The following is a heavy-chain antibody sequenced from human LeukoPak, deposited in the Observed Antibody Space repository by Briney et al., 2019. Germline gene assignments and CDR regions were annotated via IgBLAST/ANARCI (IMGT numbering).Heavy chain of an antibody. CDR3: AKDQDSSSWYGGANFDY. Sequence: GGSLRLSCAASGFTFSSYGMHWVRQAPGKGPKWVAFIRYDGNDKYYADSVKGRFTISRDNSKNTLYLQMNSLRAEDTAMYYCAKDQDSSSWYGGANFDYWGQGTLVTVSS. J-gene: IGHJ4*02. V-gene: IGHV3-30*02. D-gene: IGHD6-13*01. CDR2: IRYDGNDK. CDR1: GFTFSSYG.